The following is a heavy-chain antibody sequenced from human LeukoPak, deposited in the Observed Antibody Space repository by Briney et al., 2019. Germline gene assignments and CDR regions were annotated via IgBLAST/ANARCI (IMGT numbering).Heavy chain of an antibody. Sequence: SETLSLTCTVSGGSINSYYWGWIRQPPGKGLEWIGRIYTSGSTNYNPSLKSRVTISVDTSKNQFSLKLSSVTAADTAVYYCARDLIQAAALNWFDPWGQGTLVTVSS. CDR1: GGSINSYY. V-gene: IGHV4-4*08. CDR2: IYTSGST. J-gene: IGHJ5*02. D-gene: IGHD6-6*01. CDR3: ARDLIQAAALNWFDP.